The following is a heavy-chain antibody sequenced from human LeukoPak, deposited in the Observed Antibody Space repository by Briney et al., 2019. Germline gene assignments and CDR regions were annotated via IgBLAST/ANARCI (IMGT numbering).Heavy chain of an antibody. CDR3: ARASYCSDGSCYSDY. CDR1: GYTFTSYS. J-gene: IGHJ4*02. V-gene: IGHV1-18*01. D-gene: IGHD2-15*01. Sequence: ASVKVSCKASGYTFTSYSISWVRQAPGQGPEWMGWMSAYNGNTIYAQKVKGRVTMTTDTSTSTAYMELRSLKSDDTAVYYCARASYCSDGSCYSDYWGQGTRVTVSS. CDR2: MSAYNGNT.